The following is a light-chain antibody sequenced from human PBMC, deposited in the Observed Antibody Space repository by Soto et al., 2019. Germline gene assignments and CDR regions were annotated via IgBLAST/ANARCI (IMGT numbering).Light chain of an antibody. J-gene: IGLJ2*01. Sequence: QSVLTQSPSVSGAPGQTVTISCTGSSSNIGAGYDVHWYQQLPGTAPKLVIYDNNNRPSGVPDRFSGSKSGTSASLAITGLQAEDEADYYCHSFDHTMSGSMVFGGGTQLTVL. CDR2: DNN. CDR1: SSNIGAGYD. V-gene: IGLV1-40*01. CDR3: HSFDHTMSGSMV.